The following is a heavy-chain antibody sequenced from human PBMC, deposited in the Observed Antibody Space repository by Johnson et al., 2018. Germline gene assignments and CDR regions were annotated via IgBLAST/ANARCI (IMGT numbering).Heavy chain of an antibody. CDR3: AKDARVAATSYYYYYGMDV. J-gene: IGHJ6*02. D-gene: IGHD2-15*01. CDR2: IWYDGSNK. Sequence: QVQLVQSGGGVVQPGRSLRLSCAASGFTFSSSGMHWVRQAPGKGLEWVAVIWYDGSNKYYADSVKGRFTISRDDSENTVYVQMNSLRAEDTALYYCAKDARVAATSYYYYYGMDVWGQGTTVTVSS. V-gene: IGHV3-33*06. CDR1: GFTFSSSG.